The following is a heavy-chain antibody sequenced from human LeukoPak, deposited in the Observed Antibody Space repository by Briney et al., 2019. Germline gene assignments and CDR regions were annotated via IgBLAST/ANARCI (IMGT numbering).Heavy chain of an antibody. D-gene: IGHD3-10*02. CDR1: GYTFTSYD. CDR2: MNPNSGNT. J-gene: IGHJ3*02. V-gene: IGHV1-8*01. CDR3: ARALSGAEVSSDI. Sequence: ASVKVSCKASGYTFTSYDINWVRQATGQGLEWMGWMNPNSGNTGYAQKFQGRVTMTRNTSISTAYMELSSLRSEETAVYYCARALSGAEVSSDIWGQGTMVTLSS.